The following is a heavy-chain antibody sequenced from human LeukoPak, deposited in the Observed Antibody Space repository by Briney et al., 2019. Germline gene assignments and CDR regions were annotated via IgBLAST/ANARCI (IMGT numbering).Heavy chain of an antibody. V-gene: IGHV3-9*01. CDR1: GFTFDDYA. J-gene: IGHJ4*02. Sequence: PGGSLRLSCAASGFTFDDYAMHWVRQAPGKGLEWVSGISWNSGSIGYADSVKGRFTISRDNAKNSLYLQMNSLRAEDTALYYCAKDRYRAVAGAFDYWGQGTLVTVSS. CDR2: ISWNSGSI. D-gene: IGHD6-19*01. CDR3: AKDRYRAVAGAFDY.